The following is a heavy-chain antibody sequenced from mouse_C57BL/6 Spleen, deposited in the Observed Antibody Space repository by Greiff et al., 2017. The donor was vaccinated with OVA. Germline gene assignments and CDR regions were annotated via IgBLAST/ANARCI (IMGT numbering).Heavy chain of an antibody. CDR2: IDPSDSET. V-gene: IGHV1-52*01. J-gene: IGHJ4*01. CDR3: ARRDYYGYAMDY. D-gene: IGHD1-1*01. Sequence: QVHVKQPGAELVRPGSSVKLSCKASGYTFTSYWMHWVKQRPIQGLEWIGNIDPSDSETHYNQKFKDKATLTVDKSSSTAYMQLSSFASEDSAVYYCARRDYYGYAMDYWGQGTSVTVSS. CDR1: GYTFTSYW.